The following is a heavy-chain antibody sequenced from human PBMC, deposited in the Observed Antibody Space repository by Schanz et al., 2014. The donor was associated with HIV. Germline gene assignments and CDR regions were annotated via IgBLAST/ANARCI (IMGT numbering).Heavy chain of an antibody. CDR1: GFTFRRHG. CDR3: AKSSGWLYAHFDY. J-gene: IGHJ4*02. D-gene: IGHD3-9*01. V-gene: IGHV3-33*06. CDR2: IGSGGGRT. Sequence: QVQLVESGGGVVQPGRSLRLSCAASGFTFRRHGMHWVRQAPGKGLEWVALIGSGGGRTYYADSVKGRVTISRDNSKNTLFLQMNSLRAEDTAVYYCAKSSGWLYAHFDYWGQGTLVTVSS.